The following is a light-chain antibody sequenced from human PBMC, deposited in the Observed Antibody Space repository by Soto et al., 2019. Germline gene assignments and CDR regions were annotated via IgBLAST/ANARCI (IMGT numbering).Light chain of an antibody. J-gene: IGKJ4*01. V-gene: IGKV1-39*01. CDR3: QQSYSTPLT. Sequence: DIQMTQSPSSLSASVGDRVTITCRASQSISSYLNWYQQKPGRAPRLLIYAASSLQTGVPSRFSGSGSGTDFTLTISSLQPDDFATFYCQQSYSTPLTFGGGTKVEIE. CDR2: AAS. CDR1: QSISSY.